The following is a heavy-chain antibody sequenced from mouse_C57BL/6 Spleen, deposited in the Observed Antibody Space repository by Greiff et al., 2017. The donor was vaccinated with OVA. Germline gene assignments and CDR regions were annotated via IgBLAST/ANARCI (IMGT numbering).Heavy chain of an antibody. Sequence: QVQLKQSGAELAKPGASVKLSCKASGYTFTSYWMHWVKQRPGQGLEWIGYINPSSGYTKYNQKFKDKATLTADKSSSTAYMQLSSLTYEDSAVYYCAGGDSFYAMDYWGQGTSVTVSS. CDR2: INPSSGYT. V-gene: IGHV1-7*01. CDR1: GYTFTSYW. J-gene: IGHJ4*01. CDR3: AGGDSFYAMDY.